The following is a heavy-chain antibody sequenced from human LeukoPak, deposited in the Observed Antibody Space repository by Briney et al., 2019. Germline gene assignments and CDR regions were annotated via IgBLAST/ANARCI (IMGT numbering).Heavy chain of an antibody. D-gene: IGHD6-13*01. CDR2: TYYRSKWYN. J-gene: IGHJ6*02. CDR1: GDSVSSNSAA. CDR3: ARGEGSLAAAGAYYYYGMDV. V-gene: IGHV6-1*01. Sequence: SQTLSLTCAISGDSVSSNSAAWNWIRQSPSRGLECLGRTYYRSKWYNDYAVSVKSRITINPDTSKNQFSLQLNSVTPEDTAVYYCARGEGSLAAAGAYYYYGMDVWGQGTTVTVSS.